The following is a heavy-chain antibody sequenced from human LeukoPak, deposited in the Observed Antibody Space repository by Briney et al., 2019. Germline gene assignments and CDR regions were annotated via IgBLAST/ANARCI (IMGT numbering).Heavy chain of an antibody. D-gene: IGHD5-24*01. J-gene: IGHJ1*01. CDR2: INPSGGST. Sequence: ASVKVSCKASGYTFTSYYMHWVRQAPGQGLEWMGIINPSGGSTSYAQKFQGRVTITADESTSTAYMELSRLRYEDTAVYYCARARDGYNYCLWYFQHWGQGTLVTVSS. V-gene: IGHV1-46*01. CDR1: GYTFTSYY. CDR3: ARARDGYNYCLWYFQH.